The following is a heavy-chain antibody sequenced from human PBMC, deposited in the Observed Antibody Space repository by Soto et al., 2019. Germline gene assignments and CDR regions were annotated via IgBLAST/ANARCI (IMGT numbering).Heavy chain of an antibody. J-gene: IGHJ4*02. Sequence: ASVKVSCKASGYTFTNYGLTWVRQAPGQGLEWMGWISANNGNTNYAQKLQGRVTMTTDTSTSTAYMELRSLRSDGTAVYYCSRGGGGTITPQGYWGQGTLVTVSS. CDR2: ISANNGNT. V-gene: IGHV1-18*01. D-gene: IGHD1-1*01. CDR3: SRGGGGTITPQGY. CDR1: GYTFTNYG.